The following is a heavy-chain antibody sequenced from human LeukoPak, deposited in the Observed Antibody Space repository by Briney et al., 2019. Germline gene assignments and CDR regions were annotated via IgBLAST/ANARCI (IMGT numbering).Heavy chain of an antibody. V-gene: IGHV1-18*04. Sequence: ASVKVSCKASGYTFTGYYMHWVRQAPGQGLEWMGWISAYNGNTNYAQKLQGRVTMTTDTSTSTAFMELRSLRSDDTAVYYCARELLGYSSSYPFDYWGQGTLVTVSS. CDR3: ARELLGYSSSYPFDY. J-gene: IGHJ4*02. CDR2: ISAYNGNT. CDR1: GYTFTGYY. D-gene: IGHD6-13*01.